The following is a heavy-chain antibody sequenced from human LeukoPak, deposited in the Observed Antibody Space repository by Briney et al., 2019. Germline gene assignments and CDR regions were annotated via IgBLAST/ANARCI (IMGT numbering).Heavy chain of an antibody. CDR2: ISSNGGST. Sequence: GGSLRLPCAASGFTFSSYAMHWVRQAPGKGLEYVSAISSNGGSTYYANSVKGRFTISRDNSKNTLYLQMGSLRAEDMAVYYCARGIAAADYWGQGTLVTVSS. J-gene: IGHJ4*02. V-gene: IGHV3-64*01. CDR1: GFTFSSYA. D-gene: IGHD6-13*01. CDR3: ARGIAAADY.